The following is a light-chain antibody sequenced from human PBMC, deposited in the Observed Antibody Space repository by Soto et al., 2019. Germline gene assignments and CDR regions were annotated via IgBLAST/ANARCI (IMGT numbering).Light chain of an antibody. CDR1: SSDVGGYNY. Sequence: QSVLTQPASVSGSPGQSITISCTGTSSDVGGYNYISWYQQHPGKAPKFIIYDVRNRPSGVSNRFSGSRSGNTASLTISGLQAEDEAAYYCSSYTSSSTVIFGGGTKVTVL. V-gene: IGLV2-14*01. J-gene: IGLJ2*01. CDR2: DVR. CDR3: SSYTSSSTVI.